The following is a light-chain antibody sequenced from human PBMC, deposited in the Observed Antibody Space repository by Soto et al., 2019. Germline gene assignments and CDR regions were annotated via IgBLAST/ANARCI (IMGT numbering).Light chain of an antibody. CDR2: AAS. J-gene: IGKJ5*01. V-gene: IGKV1-39*01. CDR1: ENIGSY. Sequence: DIQMTQSPSSLSASVGDTVTITCRPSENIGSYLNWYQQKPGKAPKLLIYAASSLQSGVPSRFSGSGSGTDFTLTISSLQPEDFATYYCQQSYSTPITFGQGTRLEI. CDR3: QQSYSTPIT.